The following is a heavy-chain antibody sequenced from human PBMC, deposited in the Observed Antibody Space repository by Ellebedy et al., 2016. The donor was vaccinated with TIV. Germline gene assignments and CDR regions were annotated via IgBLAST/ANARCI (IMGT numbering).Heavy chain of an antibody. CDR2: ISPGASDT. CDR3: ARHRGRDGYSFDY. V-gene: IGHV5-51*01. Sequence: GESLKISXTGSGYRITNYWIGWVRQLPGKGLEWMGIISPGASDTRYSPSFQGQVTMSADKSINTAYLHWTSLKASDTAMYYCARHRGRDGYSFDYWGQGTLVTVSS. D-gene: IGHD5-24*01. CDR1: GYRITNYW. J-gene: IGHJ4*02.